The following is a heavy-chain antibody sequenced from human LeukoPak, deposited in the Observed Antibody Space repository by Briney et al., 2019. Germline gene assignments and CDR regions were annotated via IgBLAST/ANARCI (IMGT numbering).Heavy chain of an antibody. D-gene: IGHD4-17*01. Sequence: SETLSLTCTVSGGSISSYYWSWIRQPPGKGLEWIGYIYYSGSTNYNPSLKSRVTISVDTSKNQFSLKLSSVTAADTAVYYCARAVPDYYYMDVWGKGTTVTVSS. V-gene: IGHV4-59*01. CDR2: IYYSGST. CDR1: GGSISSYY. J-gene: IGHJ6*03. CDR3: ARAVPDYYYMDV.